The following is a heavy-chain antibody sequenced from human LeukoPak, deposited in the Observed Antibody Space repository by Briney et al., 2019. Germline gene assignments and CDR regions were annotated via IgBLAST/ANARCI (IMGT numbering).Heavy chain of an antibody. J-gene: IGHJ4*02. Sequence: GSVNFSCTASGYTFNGYDINWVRQASGQGLEWMGRLKPHNGHTRSAQKFQSSLTLTRNTSISTGYIELNNLKFEAAAEYYCVTAVKRVFDFWGQGNLVSVSS. CDR3: VTAVKRVFDF. V-gene: IGHV1-8*01. CDR1: GYTFNGYD. D-gene: IGHD4-17*01. CDR2: LKPHNGHT.